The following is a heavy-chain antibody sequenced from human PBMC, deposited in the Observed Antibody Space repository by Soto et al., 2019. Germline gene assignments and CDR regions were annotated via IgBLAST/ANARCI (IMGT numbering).Heavy chain of an antibody. V-gene: IGHV1-18*01. CDR3: ARDLKCDLTPDYYFDY. D-gene: IGHD2-21*02. J-gene: IGHJ4*02. CDR2: ISAYNGNT. Sequence: QVQLVQSGTEVKKPGASVKVSCKASGYTFTSYGISWVRHAPGLGLECMGWISAYNGNTNYAQKLHGRVTMTTDTSMGTAYMELRSLRSDDTAVYYCARDLKCDLTPDYYFDYWGQGTLVTVSS. CDR1: GYTFTSYG.